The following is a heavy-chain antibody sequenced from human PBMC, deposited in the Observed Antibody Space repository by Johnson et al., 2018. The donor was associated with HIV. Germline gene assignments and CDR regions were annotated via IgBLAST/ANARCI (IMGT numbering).Heavy chain of an antibody. V-gene: IGHV3-20*04. J-gene: IGHJ3*02. CDR1: GFAFDDYG. Sequence: VQLVESGGGVVRPGGSLRLSCAASGFAFDDYGMSWVRQAPGKGLEWVPGLNRHGGSIAYAASVKGRFTISRDNAKNSLYLQMNSLKTEDTALYSCAKDTGGNSGSDAFDIWGQGTMVTVSS. CDR2: LNRHGGSI. D-gene: IGHD4-23*01. CDR3: AKDTGGNSGSDAFDI.